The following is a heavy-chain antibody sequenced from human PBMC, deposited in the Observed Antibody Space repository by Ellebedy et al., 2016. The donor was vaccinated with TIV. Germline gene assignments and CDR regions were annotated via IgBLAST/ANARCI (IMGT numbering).Heavy chain of an antibody. CDR2: ISSTSSTI. D-gene: IGHD3-16*01. CDR3: ARTTTMTTFGPFDL. CDR1: GFTFNSYS. Sequence: GESLKISCAASGFTFNSYSMNWVRQAPGKGLEWVSYISSTSSTIYYVDSVKGRFTISRDNSKNTLYLQLNNLRAGDTALYYCARTTTMTTFGPFDLWGQGTMVTVSS. J-gene: IGHJ3*01. V-gene: IGHV3-48*01.